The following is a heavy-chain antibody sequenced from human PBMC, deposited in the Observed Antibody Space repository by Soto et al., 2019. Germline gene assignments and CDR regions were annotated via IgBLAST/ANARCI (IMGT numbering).Heavy chain of an antibody. J-gene: IGHJ4*02. CDR3: AKDLGLWIQLWLPDY. V-gene: IGHV3-30*18. D-gene: IGHD5-18*01. CDR1: GFTFSSYG. Sequence: PXGSLGLSCAASGFTFSSYGMHWVRRAPGKGLEWVAVISYDGSNKYYADSVKGRFTISRDNSKNTLYLQMNSLRAEDTAVYYCAKDLGLWIQLWLPDYLGQGTLVTVSS. CDR2: ISYDGSNK.